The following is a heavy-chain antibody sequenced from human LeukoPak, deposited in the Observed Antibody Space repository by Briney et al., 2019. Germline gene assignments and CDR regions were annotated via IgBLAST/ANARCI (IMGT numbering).Heavy chain of an antibody. CDR2: ISSSSSYI. J-gene: IGHJ4*02. CDR1: RFTFSSYR. Sequence: AGGSLRLSCAASRFTFSSYRMNWIRQAPGKGLEWVSSISSSSSYIYYADSVKGRFTISRDNAKNSLYLQMNSLRAEDTALYYCARGGTYCSSTSCYSPSDYWGQGTLVTVSS. D-gene: IGHD2-2*01. V-gene: IGHV3-21*01. CDR3: ARGGTYCSSTSCYSPSDY.